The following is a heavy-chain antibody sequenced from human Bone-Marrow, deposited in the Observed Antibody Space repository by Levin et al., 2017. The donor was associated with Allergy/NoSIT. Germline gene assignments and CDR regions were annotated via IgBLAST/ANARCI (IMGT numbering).Heavy chain of an antibody. J-gene: IGHJ2*01. D-gene: IGHD2-15*01. Sequence: VASVKVSCKASGYTFTSYDINWVRQATGQGLEWMGWMNPNSGNTGYAQKFQGRVTMTRNTSISTAYMELSSLRSEDTAVYYCAREPHCSGGSCYSWYFDLWGRGTLVTVSS. CDR1: GYTFTSYD. CDR3: AREPHCSGGSCYSWYFDL. V-gene: IGHV1-8*01. CDR2: MNPNSGNT.